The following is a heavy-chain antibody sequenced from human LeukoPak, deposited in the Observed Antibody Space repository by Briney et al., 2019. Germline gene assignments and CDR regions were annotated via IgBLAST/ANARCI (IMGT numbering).Heavy chain of an antibody. CDR1: GGSISSSNW. V-gene: IGHV4-4*02. J-gene: IGHJ6*03. CDR3: ARQGAGENYYYYYMDV. CDR2: IYHSGST. D-gene: IGHD1-26*01. Sequence: SETLSLTCAVSGGSISSSNWWSWVRQPPGKGLEWIGEIYHSGSTNYNPSLKSRVTISVDTSKNQFSLKLSSVTAADTAVYYCARQGAGENYYYYYMDVWGKGTTVTVSS.